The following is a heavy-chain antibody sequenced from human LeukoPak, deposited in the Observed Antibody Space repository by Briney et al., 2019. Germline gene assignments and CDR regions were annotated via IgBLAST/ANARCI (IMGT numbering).Heavy chain of an antibody. V-gene: IGHV3-23*01. Sequence: PGGSLRLSCAAFGFTFSRYAMSWVRQAPGKGLEWVSAISGSGGSTYYADSVRGRFTLSRDNSKNTLYLQMNSLRAEDTAVYYCAKDNRQYKAVAGDFDYWGQGTLVTVSS. J-gene: IGHJ4*02. CDR2: ISGSGGST. CDR3: AKDNRQYKAVAGDFDY. CDR1: GFTFSRYA. D-gene: IGHD6-19*01.